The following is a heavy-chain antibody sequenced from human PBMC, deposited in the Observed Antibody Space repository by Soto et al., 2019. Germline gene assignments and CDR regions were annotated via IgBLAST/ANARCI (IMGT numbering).Heavy chain of an antibody. CDR3: ARGGYSSSSLSGNYYYYGMDV. CDR1: GGSISRHY. V-gene: IGHV4-59*11. J-gene: IGHJ6*02. D-gene: IGHD6-6*01. Sequence: LQTLSLTYTVSGGSISRHYWSWIRQPPGKGLEWIGYIYYSGSTIYNPSLKSRVTISVDTSKNQFSLKLSSVTAGDTAVYYCARGGYSSSSLSGNYYYYGMDVWGQGSRVTVS. CDR2: IYYSGST.